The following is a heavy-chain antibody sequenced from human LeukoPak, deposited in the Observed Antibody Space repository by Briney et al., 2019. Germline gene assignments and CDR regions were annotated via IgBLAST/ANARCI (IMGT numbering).Heavy chain of an antibody. J-gene: IGHJ4*02. Sequence: GGSLRLSCAASGFTFSSYGMHWVRQAPGKGLEWVAFIRYDGSNKYYADSVKGRFTISRDNSKNTLYLQMNSLRAEDTAVYYCAKERQWLVLGPLDYWGQGTLVTVSS. D-gene: IGHD6-19*01. CDR1: GFTFSSYG. CDR2: IRYDGSNK. V-gene: IGHV3-30*02. CDR3: AKERQWLVLGPLDY.